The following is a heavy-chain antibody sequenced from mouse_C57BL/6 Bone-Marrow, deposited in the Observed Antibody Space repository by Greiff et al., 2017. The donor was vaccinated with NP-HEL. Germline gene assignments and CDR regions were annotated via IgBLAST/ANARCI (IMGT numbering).Heavy chain of an antibody. CDR2: INPSSGYT. CDR3: ARQNYYGSSYPWFAY. Sequence: VQLQQSGAELARPGASVKMSCKASGYTFTSYTMHWVKQRPGQGLEWIGYINPSSGYTKYNQKFKDKATLTADKSSSTAYMQLSSLTSEDSAVYYCARQNYYGSSYPWFAYWGQGTLVTVSA. CDR1: GYTFTSYT. D-gene: IGHD1-1*01. V-gene: IGHV1-4*01. J-gene: IGHJ3*01.